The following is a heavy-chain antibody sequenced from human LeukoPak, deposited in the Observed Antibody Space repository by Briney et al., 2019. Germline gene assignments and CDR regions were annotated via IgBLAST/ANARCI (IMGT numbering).Heavy chain of an antibody. D-gene: IGHD6-13*01. Sequence: GGSLRLSCAASGFTFSSYWMHWVCQAPGKGLVWVSRINSDGSSTSYADSVKGRFTISRDSAKNSLYLQMNSLRAEDTAVYYCARAKRTYSSSWPYYYYYYMDVWGKGTTVTVSS. V-gene: IGHV3-74*01. CDR2: INSDGSST. CDR3: ARAKRTYSSSWPYYYYYYMDV. CDR1: GFTFSSYW. J-gene: IGHJ6*03.